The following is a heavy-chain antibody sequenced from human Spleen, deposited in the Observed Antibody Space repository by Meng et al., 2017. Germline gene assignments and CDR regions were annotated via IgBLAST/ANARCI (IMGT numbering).Heavy chain of an antibody. J-gene: IGHJ3*02. CDR1: GGSFSGYY. V-gene: IGHV4-34*01. D-gene: IGHD3-22*01. Sequence: GSLRLSCAVYGGSFSGYYWSWIRQPPGKGLEWIGKINHSGSTNYNPSLKSRVTISVDTSKNQFSLKLSSVTAADTAVYYCARGFLSGPYYYDSSGYYVRAFDIWGQGTMVTVSS. CDR2: INHSGST. CDR3: ARGFLSGPYYYDSSGYYVRAFDI.